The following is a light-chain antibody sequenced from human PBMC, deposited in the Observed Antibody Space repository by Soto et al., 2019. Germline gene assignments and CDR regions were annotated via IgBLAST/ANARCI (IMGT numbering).Light chain of an antibody. V-gene: IGLV1-47*01. Sequence: QSVLTQSPSASGTPGQRVTISCSGSSSNIGSNYVYWYQQLPGTASKLLIYRNNQRPSGVPDRFSGSKSGTSASLAISGLRSEDAADYYCAAWDDSLSGRVFGGGTKLTVL. CDR3: AAWDDSLSGRV. CDR2: RNN. CDR1: SSNIGSNY. J-gene: IGLJ3*02.